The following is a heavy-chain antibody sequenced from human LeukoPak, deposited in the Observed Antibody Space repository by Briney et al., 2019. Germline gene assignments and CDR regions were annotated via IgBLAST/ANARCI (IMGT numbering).Heavy chain of an antibody. CDR2: INCDGSST. D-gene: IGHD5-18*01. V-gene: IGHV3-74*01. CDR1: GFTFSSYW. CDR3: ARGPRIQLWLPLDY. J-gene: IGHJ4*02. Sequence: GGSLRLSCAASGFTFSSYWMHWVRQAPGKGLVWVSRINCDGSSTSYADSVKGRFTISRDNGKNTLYLQMNSLRAEDTAVYYCARGPRIQLWLPLDYWGQGTLVTVSS.